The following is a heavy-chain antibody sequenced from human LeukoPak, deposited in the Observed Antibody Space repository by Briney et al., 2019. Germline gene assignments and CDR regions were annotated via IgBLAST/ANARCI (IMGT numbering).Heavy chain of an antibody. CDR1: GGTFSSYT. V-gene: IGHV1-69*02. J-gene: IGHJ4*02. D-gene: IGHD3-3*01. Sequence: SVKVSCKASGGTFSSYTISWVRQAPGQGLEWMGRIIPILGIANYAQKFQGRVTITADKPTSTAYMELSSLRSEDTAVYYCARGGSDDFWSGYYTRGALGYWGQGTLVTVSS. CDR2: IIPILGIA. CDR3: ARGGSDDFWSGYYTRGALGY.